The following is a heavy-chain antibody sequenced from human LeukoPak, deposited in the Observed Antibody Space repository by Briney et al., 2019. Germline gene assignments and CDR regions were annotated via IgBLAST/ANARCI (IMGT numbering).Heavy chain of an antibody. CDR2: IHYRGST. J-gene: IGHJ3*02. Sequence: ASETLSLTCTVSGGSISSSNYYWGWIRQPPGKGLEWIGSIHYRGSTYYNPSLKSRVTISVDTSKNQFSLKLSSVTAADTAVYYCARPDGRLCSSGSCYGAFDIWGQGTMVTVSS. CDR3: ARPDGRLCSSGSCYGAFDI. D-gene: IGHD2-15*01. CDR1: GGSISSSNYY. V-gene: IGHV4-39*01.